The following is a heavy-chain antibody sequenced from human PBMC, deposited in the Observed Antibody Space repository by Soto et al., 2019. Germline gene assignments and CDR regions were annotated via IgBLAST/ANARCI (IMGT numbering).Heavy chain of an antibody. CDR2: ISAYNGNT. CDR3: ARDCSGGSGYAPFESYYYYGMDV. CDR1: GYTFTSYG. V-gene: IGHV1-18*04. J-gene: IGHJ6*02. D-gene: IGHD2-15*01. Sequence: ASVKVSCKASGYTFTSYGISWVRQAPGQGLEWMGWISAYNGNTNYAQKLQGRVTMTTDTSTSTAYMELRSLRSDDTAVYYCARDCSGGSGYAPFESYYYYGMDVWGQGTTVTVSS.